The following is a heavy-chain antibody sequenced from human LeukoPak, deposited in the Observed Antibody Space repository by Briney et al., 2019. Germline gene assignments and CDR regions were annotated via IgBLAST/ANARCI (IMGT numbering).Heavy chain of an antibody. V-gene: IGHV4-38-2*02. CDR3: ARDRRSSGSFDY. Sequence: SETLSLTCAVSGYSISSGYYWGWIRQPPGKGLEWMGRYHHSGRTYYNPSLKSRDTISVDTSKNLFSLKLSSVTAADTAVYYCARDRRSSGSFDYWGQGTLVSVSS. D-gene: IGHD6-19*01. J-gene: IGHJ4*02. CDR2: YHHSGRT. CDR1: GYSISSGYY.